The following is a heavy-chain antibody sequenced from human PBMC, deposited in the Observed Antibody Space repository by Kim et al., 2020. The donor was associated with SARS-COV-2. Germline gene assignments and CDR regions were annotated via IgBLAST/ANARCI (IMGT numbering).Heavy chain of an antibody. CDR1: GFTFSNYW. CDR3: ARVRVTPLAGSFAYYFDY. D-gene: IGHD6-19*01. J-gene: IGHJ4*02. Sequence: GGSLRLSCAASGFTFSNYWMSWVRQAPGKGLEWVTNIKRDGSEKYYVDSVKGRFTISRDNAKNSLSLQMNSLRAEDTAVYYCARVRVTPLAGSFAYYFDYWGQGTLVTVSS. CDR2: IKRDGSEK. V-gene: IGHV3-7*03.